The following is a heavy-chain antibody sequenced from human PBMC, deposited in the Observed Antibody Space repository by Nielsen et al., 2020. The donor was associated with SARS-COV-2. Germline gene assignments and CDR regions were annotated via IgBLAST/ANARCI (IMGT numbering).Heavy chain of an antibody. V-gene: IGHV4-39*01. CDR1: GGSITSSGYY. D-gene: IGHD5-12*01. J-gene: IGHJ4*02. CDR2: IYHSGSA. Sequence: SETLSLTSTVSGGSITSSGYYWGWIRQPPGKGLEWIGSIYHSGSAYYTPSLKNRVTMSVDTSKNQFSLKLSSVTAADTAVYYCARQPYSAYQLDFWGQGTLVAVS. CDR3: ARQPYSAYQLDF.